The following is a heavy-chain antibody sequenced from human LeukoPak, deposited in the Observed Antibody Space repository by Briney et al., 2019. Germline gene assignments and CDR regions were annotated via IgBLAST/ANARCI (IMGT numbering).Heavy chain of an antibody. Sequence: ASVKVSCKASEYTFTSYAMHWVRQAPGQRLEWMGWINAGNGNTKYSQKFQGRVTITRDTSASTAYMELSSLRSEDTAVYYCARGEWVLRFLEWLSPIDYWGQGTLVTVSS. CDR3: ARGEWVLRFLEWLSPIDY. D-gene: IGHD3-3*01. CDR1: EYTFTSYA. CDR2: INAGNGNT. V-gene: IGHV1-3*01. J-gene: IGHJ4*02.